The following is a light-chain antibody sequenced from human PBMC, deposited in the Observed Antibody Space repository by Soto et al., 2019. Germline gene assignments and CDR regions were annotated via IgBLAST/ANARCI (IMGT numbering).Light chain of an antibody. CDR2: AAS. V-gene: IGKV1-39*01. CDR1: QTISSY. J-gene: IGKJ1*01. Sequence: DIQMTQSPSSLSASVGDRVTIACRASQTISSYLNWYQQKPGKAPKLLIYAASSLQSGVPSRFSGGGSETDFTLTISSLQPEDFATYYCQQSYKTPRTFGQGTKVEIQ. CDR3: QQSYKTPRT.